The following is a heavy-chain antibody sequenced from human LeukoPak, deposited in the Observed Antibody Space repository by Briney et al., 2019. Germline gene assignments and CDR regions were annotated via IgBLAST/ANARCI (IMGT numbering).Heavy chain of an antibody. J-gene: IGHJ4*02. CDR2: IRSKTDGGTI. V-gene: IGHV3-15*01. CDR1: GFTLSNAY. Sequence: GGSLRLAWAASGFTLSNAYMSWVRQAPGKGLEWVGRIRSKTDGGTIDYAAPVKDRLTISRDDSKNTLYLQMNSLKTEDTAVYYCNTAVAGKVRIDYWGQGTLVTVSS. CDR3: NTAVAGKVRIDY. D-gene: IGHD6-19*01.